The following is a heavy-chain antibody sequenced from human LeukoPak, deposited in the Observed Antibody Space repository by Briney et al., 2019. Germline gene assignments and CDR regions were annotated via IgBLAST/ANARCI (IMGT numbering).Heavy chain of an antibody. Sequence: PGGSLRLSCVASGFTFGKYWMSWVRQAPGKGLEWVANIKLDGSEKNYVDSVKGRFTISRDNTKNSLYLQMNSLRAEDTAVFYCLVWKHVFDRWGQGTLVTVSS. V-gene: IGHV3-7*03. CDR3: LVWKHVFDR. D-gene: IGHD5/OR15-5a*01. CDR1: GFTFGKYW. CDR2: IKLDGSEK. J-gene: IGHJ5*02.